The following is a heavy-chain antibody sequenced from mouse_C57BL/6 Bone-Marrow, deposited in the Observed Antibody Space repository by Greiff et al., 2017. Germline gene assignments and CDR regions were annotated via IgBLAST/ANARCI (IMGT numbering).Heavy chain of an antibody. D-gene: IGHD1-1*01. Sequence: DVQLVESEGGLVQPGSSMKLSCTASGFTFSDYYMAWVRQVPEKGLEWVANINYDGSSTYYLDSLKSRFIISRDNAKNILYLQMSSLKSEDTATYYCAREGITTVVAWVYAMDYWGQGTSVTVSS. CDR1: GFTFSDYY. CDR3: AREGITTVVAWVYAMDY. CDR2: INYDGSST. V-gene: IGHV5-16*01. J-gene: IGHJ4*01.